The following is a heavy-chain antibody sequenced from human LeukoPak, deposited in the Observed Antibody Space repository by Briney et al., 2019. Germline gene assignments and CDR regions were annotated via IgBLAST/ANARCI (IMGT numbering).Heavy chain of an antibody. D-gene: IGHD3-10*01. CDR1: GGSISSYY. Sequence: PSETLSLTCTVSGGSISSYYWSWIRQPPGKGLEWIGYIYYSGSTYYNPSLKSRVTISVDTSKNQFSLKLSSVTAADTAVYYCARVVVPDYYGSGSYSFDYWGQGTLVTVSS. J-gene: IGHJ4*02. CDR2: IYYSGST. V-gene: IGHV4-59*06. CDR3: ARVVVPDYYGSGSYSFDY.